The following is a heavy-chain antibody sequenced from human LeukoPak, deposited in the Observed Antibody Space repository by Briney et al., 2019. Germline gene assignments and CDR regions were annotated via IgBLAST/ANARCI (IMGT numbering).Heavy chain of an antibody. CDR1: GGSISSYY. Sequence: SETLSLTCTVSGGSISSYYWSWIRQPPGKGLEWIGYIYYSGSTNYNPSLKSRVTISVDTSKNQFSLKLSSVTAADTAVYYCARVRSGSFDYYYYYYMDVWGKGTTVTVSS. V-gene: IGHV4-59*01. CDR3: ARVRSGSFDYYYYYYMDV. D-gene: IGHD3-10*01. J-gene: IGHJ6*03. CDR2: IYYSGST.